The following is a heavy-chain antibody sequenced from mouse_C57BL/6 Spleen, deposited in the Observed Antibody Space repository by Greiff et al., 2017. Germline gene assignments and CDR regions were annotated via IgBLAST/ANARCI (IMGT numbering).Heavy chain of an antibody. D-gene: IGHD2-4*01. Sequence: EVQLQESGPSLVKPSQSLSLTCSVTGYSITSGYYWNWIRQFPGNKLEWMGYISYDGSNNYNPSLKNRISITRETSKNQFFLKLNSVTTEDTATYYCARDDYDEGWYFDVWGTGTTVTVSS. CDR2: ISYDGSN. CDR3: ARDDYDEGWYFDV. J-gene: IGHJ1*03. CDR1: GYSITSGYY. V-gene: IGHV3-6*01.